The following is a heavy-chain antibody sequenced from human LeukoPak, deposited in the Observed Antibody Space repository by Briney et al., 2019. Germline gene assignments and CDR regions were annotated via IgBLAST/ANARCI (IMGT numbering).Heavy chain of an antibody. CDR3: AKDYSWFGELPTFDY. Sequence: PGGSLRLSCAASGFTVSSNYMSWVRQAPGKGLEWVSIIYSGGFTYYAGSVKGRFTISRDNSKNTLYLQMNSLRAEDTAVYYCAKDYSWFGELPTFDYWGQGTLVTVSS. J-gene: IGHJ4*02. CDR2: IYSGGFT. CDR1: GFTVSSNY. D-gene: IGHD3-10*01. V-gene: IGHV3-53*05.